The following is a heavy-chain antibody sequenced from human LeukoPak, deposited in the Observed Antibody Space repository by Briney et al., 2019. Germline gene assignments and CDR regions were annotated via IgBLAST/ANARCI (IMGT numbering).Heavy chain of an antibody. CDR3: AKDKGQWLVDAFDI. V-gene: IGHV3-21*04. Sequence: GGSLRLSCAASGFSFTSYSFNWVRQAPGKGLEWVSSISSSNSYTYYADSVKGRFTISRDNAKNSLYLQMNSLRAEDTAVYYCAKDKGQWLVDAFDIWGQGTMVTVSS. CDR2: ISSSNSYT. D-gene: IGHD6-19*01. J-gene: IGHJ3*02. CDR1: GFSFTSYS.